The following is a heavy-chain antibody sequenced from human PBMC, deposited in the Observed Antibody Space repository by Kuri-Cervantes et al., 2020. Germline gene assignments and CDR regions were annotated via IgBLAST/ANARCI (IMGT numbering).Heavy chain of an antibody. J-gene: IGHJ4*02. CDR1: GYTFTSYA. D-gene: IGHD6-13*01. CDR3: ARGVGYSSSWSDY. Sequence: ASVKVSCKASGYTFTSYAMHWVRQAPGQRLEWMGWINAGNGNTKYSQKFQGRVTITRDTSTSTAYMELRSLRSDDTAVYYCARGVGYSSSWSDYWGQGTLVTVSS. V-gene: IGHV1-3*01. CDR2: INAGNGNT.